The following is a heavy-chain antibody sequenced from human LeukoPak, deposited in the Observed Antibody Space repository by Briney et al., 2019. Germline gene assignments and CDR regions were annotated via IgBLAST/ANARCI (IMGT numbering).Heavy chain of an antibody. CDR2: ISGSGGST. Sequence: GGSLRLSCAASGFTFSSYAMSWVRQAPGKGLEWVSAISGSGGSTYYADSVKGRFTISRDNSKNTLYLQMNSLRAEDTAVYYCASLPHYYGSGSSHSFDYWGQGTLVTVSS. J-gene: IGHJ4*02. CDR3: ASLPHYYGSGSSHSFDY. D-gene: IGHD3-10*01. CDR1: GFTFSSYA. V-gene: IGHV3-23*01.